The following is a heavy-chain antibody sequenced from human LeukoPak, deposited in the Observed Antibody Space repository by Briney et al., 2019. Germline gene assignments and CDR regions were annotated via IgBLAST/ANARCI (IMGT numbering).Heavy chain of an antibody. CDR2: ISGYDGDT. J-gene: IGHJ3*02. V-gene: IGHV1-18*01. CDR3: ARDLLYYDSGGYSDVFDI. CDR1: GYTFTSFG. Sequence: ASVKVSCKASGYTFTSFGLSWVRQAPGQGLEWMGWISGYDGDTNYAWKLQGRVTLTTDTSTSTAYIELRSLRSDDTAVYYCARDLLYYDSGGYSDVFDIWGQGTMVTVSS. D-gene: IGHD3-22*01.